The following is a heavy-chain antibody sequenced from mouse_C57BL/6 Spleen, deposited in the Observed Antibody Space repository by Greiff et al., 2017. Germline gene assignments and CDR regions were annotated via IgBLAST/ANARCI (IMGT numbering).Heavy chain of an antibody. CDR2: IYPVSGST. V-gene: IGHV1-55*01. CDR3: ARERLHYAMDC. Sequence: QVQLQQPGAELVKPGASVKMSCKASGYTFTSYWITWVKQRPGQGLEWIGDIYPVSGSTNYNEKFKSKATLTVDTSSSTAYMQLSSLTSEDSAVYYCARERLHYAMDCWGPGTSVTVSS. CDR1: GYTFTSYW. J-gene: IGHJ4*01.